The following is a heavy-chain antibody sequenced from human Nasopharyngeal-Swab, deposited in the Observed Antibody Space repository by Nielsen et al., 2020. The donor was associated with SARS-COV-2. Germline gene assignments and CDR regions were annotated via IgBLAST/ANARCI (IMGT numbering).Heavy chain of an antibody. J-gene: IGHJ4*02. V-gene: IGHV4-30-4*01. Sequence: WIRQPPEKGLEWIGYIYYSGSTYYNPSLKSRVTISVDTSKNQFSLKLSSVTAADTAVYYCARDDVYCSSTSCYRAPLNYWGQGTLVTVSS. CDR2: IYYSGST. CDR3: ARDDVYCSSTSCYRAPLNY. D-gene: IGHD2-2*01.